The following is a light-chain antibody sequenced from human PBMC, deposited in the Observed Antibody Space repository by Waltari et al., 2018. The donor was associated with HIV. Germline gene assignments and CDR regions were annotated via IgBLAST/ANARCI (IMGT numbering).Light chain of an antibody. CDR2: DGY. CDR1: NSDVGSYDY. V-gene: IGLV2-14*03. Sequence: HSALSQPASVSGSLGQSIIISCGGSNSDVGSYDYVSWYQQHPGKAPKLLIYDGYKRPSGVSIRFSGSKSGDTASLTISGLQAEDEADYYCSSYTTLNSHLIFGGGTTLTVL. J-gene: IGLJ2*01. CDR3: SSYTTLNSHLI.